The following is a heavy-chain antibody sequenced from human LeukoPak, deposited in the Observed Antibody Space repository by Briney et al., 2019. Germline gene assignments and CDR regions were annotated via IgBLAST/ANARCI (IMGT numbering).Heavy chain of an antibody. Sequence: SETLSLTCAVYGGSFSGYYWSWIRQPPGKGLEWSGEINHSGSTNYNPSLKSRVTISVDTSKNQFSLKLSSVTAADTAVYYCARVRGIAVAGGDYYYYYYMDVWGKGTTVTVSS. CDR1: GGSFSGYY. V-gene: IGHV4-34*01. D-gene: IGHD6-19*01. J-gene: IGHJ6*03. CDR2: INHSGST. CDR3: ARVRGIAVAGGDYYYYYYMDV.